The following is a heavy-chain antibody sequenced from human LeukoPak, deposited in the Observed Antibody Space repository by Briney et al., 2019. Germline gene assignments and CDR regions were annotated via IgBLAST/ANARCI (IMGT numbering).Heavy chain of an antibody. D-gene: IGHD2-2*01. J-gene: IGHJ2*01. V-gene: IGHV4-38-2*02. CDR2: IYHGGST. CDR1: GYSISSGYY. CDR3: ARETDCSSTSCYYGSVAPGNRYFDL. Sequence: PSETLSLTCTVSGYSISSGYYWGWIRQPPGEGLEWIGSIYHGGSTYYNPSLKSRVTISVDTSKNQFSLKLSSVTAADMAVYYCARETDCSSTSCYYGSVAPGNRYFDLWGRGTLVTVSS.